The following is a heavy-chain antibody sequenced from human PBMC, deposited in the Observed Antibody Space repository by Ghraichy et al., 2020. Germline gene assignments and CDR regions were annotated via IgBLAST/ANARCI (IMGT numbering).Heavy chain of an antibody. V-gene: IGHV3-53*01. CDR1: GFTVTTNY. J-gene: IGHJ4*02. CDR2: IYSGGRT. CDR3: ATDRGGRGNYYFDY. D-gene: IGHD1-26*01. Sequence: GGSLRLSCAASGFTVTTNYMTWVRQAPGKGLEWVSVIYSGGRTNYADSVKGRFTISRDNSKNTLFLQMDSLRAEDTAVYYCATDRGGRGNYYFDYWGQGTLVTVSS.